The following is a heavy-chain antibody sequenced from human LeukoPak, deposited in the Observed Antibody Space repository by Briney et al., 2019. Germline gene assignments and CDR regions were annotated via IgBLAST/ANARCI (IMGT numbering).Heavy chain of an antibody. CDR2: ISSSSSYI. CDR1: EFTFSTYS. D-gene: IGHD3-3*01. J-gene: IGHJ5*02. V-gene: IGHV3-21*01. Sequence: GGSLRLSCAASEFTFSTYSMNWVRQAPGKGLEWVSSISSSSSYIYYADSVKGRFTISRDNAKNSLYLQMNSLRAEDTAVYYCARGLRFLEDRGRPWGQGTLVTVSS. CDR3: ARGLRFLEDRGRP.